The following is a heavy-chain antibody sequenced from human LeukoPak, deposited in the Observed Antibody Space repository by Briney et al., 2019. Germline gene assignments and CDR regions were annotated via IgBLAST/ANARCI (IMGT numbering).Heavy chain of an antibody. CDR3: ARGAEGSYGPTLYCFDY. D-gene: IGHD5-18*01. Sequence: GGSLRLSCAASGFTFSDYYMSWIRQAPGKGLEWVSYISSSSSYTNYADSVKGRFTISRDNAKNSLYLQMNSLRAEDTAVYYCARGAEGSYGPTLYCFDYWGQGTLVTVSS. J-gene: IGHJ4*02. V-gene: IGHV3-11*06. CDR1: GFTFSDYY. CDR2: ISSSSSYT.